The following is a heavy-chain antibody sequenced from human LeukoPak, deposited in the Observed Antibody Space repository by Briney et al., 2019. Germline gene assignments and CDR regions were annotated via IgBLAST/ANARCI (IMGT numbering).Heavy chain of an antibody. V-gene: IGHV1-18*01. J-gene: IGHJ4*02. Sequence: GASVKVSCKASGYTFPSYGISWVRQAPGQGLEWMGWISAYNGNTNYAQKLQGRVTMTTDTSTSTAYMELRSLRSDDTAVYYCARGGIQLWSQEKGSGPGGDYWGQGTLVTVSS. CDR1: GYTFPSYG. D-gene: IGHD5-18*01. CDR3: ARGGIQLWSQEKGSGPGGDY. CDR2: ISAYNGNT.